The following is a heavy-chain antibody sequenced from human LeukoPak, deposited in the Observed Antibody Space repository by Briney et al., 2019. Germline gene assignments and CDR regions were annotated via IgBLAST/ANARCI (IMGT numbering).Heavy chain of an antibody. Sequence: ASVKVSCKASGYTFTSYGISWVRQAPGQGLEWMGWISAYNGNTNYAQKLQGRVTMTTDTSTSTAYMELRSLRSDDTAVYYCARDRLVPQEGPFDYWGQGTLVTVSS. J-gene: IGHJ4*02. D-gene: IGHD3-9*01. CDR3: ARDRLVPQEGPFDY. CDR1: GYTFTSYG. V-gene: IGHV1-18*01. CDR2: ISAYNGNT.